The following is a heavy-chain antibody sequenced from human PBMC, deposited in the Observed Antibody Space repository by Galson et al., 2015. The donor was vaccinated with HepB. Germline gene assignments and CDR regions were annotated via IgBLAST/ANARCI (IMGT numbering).Heavy chain of an antibody. D-gene: IGHD2-15*01. V-gene: IGHV4-59*01. J-gene: IGHJ4*02. CDR3: ARAGGYSSGYAY. Sequence: TLSLTCTVSGDSINNYYWSWIRQPPGKGLEWIGYIYYSGTTYYNPSLKSRVTISVDTSKNQFSLKLNSVTAADTAVYYCARAGGYSSGYAYWGQGTLVTVSS. CDR2: IYYSGTT. CDR1: GDSINNYY.